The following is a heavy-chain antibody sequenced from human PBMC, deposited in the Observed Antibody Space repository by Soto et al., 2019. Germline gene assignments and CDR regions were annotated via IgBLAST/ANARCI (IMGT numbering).Heavy chain of an antibody. J-gene: IGHJ1*01. CDR2: ISHDGNNK. V-gene: IGHV3-30-3*01. Sequence: PGGSLRLSCAASGFTFSSYSMHWVRQAPGQGLEWVALISHDGNNKQYGDSVTGRFTISRDNSKNTLSLQMDTLRAEDTAVYYCAREDESSGYAGTFHHWGQGTXVTVSS. D-gene: IGHD3-22*01. CDR1: GFTFSSYS. CDR3: AREDESSGYAGTFHH.